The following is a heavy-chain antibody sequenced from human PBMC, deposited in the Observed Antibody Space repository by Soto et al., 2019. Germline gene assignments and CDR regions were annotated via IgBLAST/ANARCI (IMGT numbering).Heavy chain of an antibody. J-gene: IGHJ6*02. CDR1: GFTFSSYA. CDR2: ISGSGGST. Sequence: GGSLRLSCAASGFTFSSYAMSWVRQAPGKGLEWVSAISGSGGSTYYADSVKGRFTISRDNSKNTLYLQMNSLRAEDTAVYYCAKSYYYDSSGYCAYLYYGMDVWGQGTMVTVSS. CDR3: AKSYYYDSSGYCAYLYYGMDV. V-gene: IGHV3-23*01. D-gene: IGHD3-22*01.